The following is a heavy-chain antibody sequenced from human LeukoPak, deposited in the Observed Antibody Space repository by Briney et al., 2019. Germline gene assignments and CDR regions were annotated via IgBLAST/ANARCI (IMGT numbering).Heavy chain of an antibody. CDR2: ISGSGGST. J-gene: IGHJ5*02. CDR3: AKGVQWLVRGNWFDP. CDR1: GFTFSSYA. Sequence: GGSLRLSCAASGFTFSSYAMSWVRQAPGKGLEWVSAISGSGGSTYYADSVKGRFTISRDNSKNTLYLQMNSLRAEDTAVYYCAKGVQWLVRGNWFDPWGQGTLVTVSS. D-gene: IGHD6-19*01. V-gene: IGHV3-23*01.